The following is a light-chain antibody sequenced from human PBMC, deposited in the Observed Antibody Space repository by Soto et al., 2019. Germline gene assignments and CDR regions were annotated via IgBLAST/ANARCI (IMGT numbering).Light chain of an antibody. CDR3: SSYTSSSTYV. CDR1: SSDVGGYNY. J-gene: IGLJ1*01. CDR2: DVS. V-gene: IGLV2-14*01. Sequence: QSALTQPASASGSPGQSITISCTGTSSDVGGYNYVSWYQQHPGKAPKLMIYDVSNRPSGVSNRFSGSKSGNTASLTVSGLHAEDEADYYCSSYTSSSTYVFGTGTKLTVL.